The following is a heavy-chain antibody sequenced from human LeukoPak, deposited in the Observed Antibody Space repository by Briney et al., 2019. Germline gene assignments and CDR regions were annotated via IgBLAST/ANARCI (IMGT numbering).Heavy chain of an antibody. J-gene: IGHJ5*02. V-gene: IGHV4-34*01. Sequence: SETLSLTCAVYVGSFSGYYWSWIRQPPGKGLEWIGEINHSGSTNYNPSLKSRVTISVDTSKNQFSLKLSSVTAADTAVYYCARGYCSGITSCPFIWFDPWGQGALVTVSS. CDR1: VGSFSGYY. CDR2: INHSGST. CDR3: ARGYCSGITSCPFIWFDP. D-gene: IGHD2-15*01.